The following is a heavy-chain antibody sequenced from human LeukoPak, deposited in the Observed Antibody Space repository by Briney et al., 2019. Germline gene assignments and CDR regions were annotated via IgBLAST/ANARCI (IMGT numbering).Heavy chain of an antibody. CDR1: GFTFSSYW. D-gene: IGHD3-10*01. V-gene: IGHV3-74*01. J-gene: IGHJ4*02. Sequence: GGSLRLSCAASGFTFSSYWMHWVRQAPGKGLVWVSRINTNGSPTQYADSVKGRFTIYRDNAKNTLYLQMNSLRAEDTAVYYCAGDLISGSGSLGYWGQGTLVTVSS. CDR2: INTNGSPT. CDR3: AGDLISGSGSLGY.